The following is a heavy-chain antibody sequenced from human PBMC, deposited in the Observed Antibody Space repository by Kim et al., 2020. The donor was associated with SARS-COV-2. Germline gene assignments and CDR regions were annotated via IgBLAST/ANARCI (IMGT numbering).Heavy chain of an antibody. V-gene: IGHV3-23*01. J-gene: IGHJ2*01. CDR1: GFTFSSHA. CDR3: AKSVSAARYFDV. CDR2: IGNSGVDT. Sequence: GGSLRLSCAASGFTFSSHAMNWVRQAPGKGLEWVSTIGNSGVDTYYADSVKGRFTFSRDNSKNTLYLQMNSLRAEDTAVYYCAKSVSAARYFDVWGRGTL.